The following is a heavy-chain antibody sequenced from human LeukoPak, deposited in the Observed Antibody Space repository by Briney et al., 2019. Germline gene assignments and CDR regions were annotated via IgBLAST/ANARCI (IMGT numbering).Heavy chain of an antibody. CDR1: GGTFISYA. J-gene: IGHJ6*02. CDR2: IIPIFGTA. V-gene: IGHV1-69*13. Sequence: SVKVSCKASGGTFISYAISWVRQAPGQGLEWMGGIIPIFGTANYAQKFQGRVTITADESTSTAYMELSSLRSEDTAVYYCASRSGWYDYYYGMDVWGQGTTVTVSS. CDR3: ASRSGWYDYYYGMDV. D-gene: IGHD6-19*01.